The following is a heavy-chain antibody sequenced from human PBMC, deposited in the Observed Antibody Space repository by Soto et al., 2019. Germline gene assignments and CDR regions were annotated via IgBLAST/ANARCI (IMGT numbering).Heavy chain of an antibody. CDR3: ARDRSGYDYSYYGMDV. Sequence: QVQLVQSGAEVKKPGASVKVSCKASGYTFTSYGISWVRQAPGQGLEWMGWISAYNGNTNYAQKLQGRVTMTTDTSTSTAYMELRSLRSDDTAVYYFARDRSGYDYSYYGMDVWGQGTTVTVSS. CDR1: GYTFTSYG. V-gene: IGHV1-18*01. CDR2: ISAYNGNT. J-gene: IGHJ6*02. D-gene: IGHD5-12*01.